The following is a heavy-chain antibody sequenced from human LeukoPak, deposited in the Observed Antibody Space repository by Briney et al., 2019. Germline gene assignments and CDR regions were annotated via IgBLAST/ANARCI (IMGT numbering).Heavy chain of an antibody. CDR2: IKSKTDGGTI. CDR3: VGATRRVPAY. Sequence: GGSLRLSCAASGFTFSNAWMSWVRQAPGKGLEWVGRIKSKTDGGTIDYAAPVKGRFTISRDDSKNTLYLQMNSLKTEDTAVYYCVGATRRVPAYWGQGTLVTVSS. V-gene: IGHV3-15*01. D-gene: IGHD3-16*01. J-gene: IGHJ4*02. CDR1: GFTFSNAW.